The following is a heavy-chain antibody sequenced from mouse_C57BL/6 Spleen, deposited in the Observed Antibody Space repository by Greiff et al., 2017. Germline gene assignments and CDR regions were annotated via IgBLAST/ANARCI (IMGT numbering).Heavy chain of an antibody. Sequence: QVQLKQPGTELVKPGASVKLSCKASGYTFTSYWMHWVKQRPGQGLEWIGNINPSNGGTNYNEKFKSKATLTVDKSSSTAYMQLSSLTSEDSAVYYCARFLAYYGSSYGYFDVWGTGTTVTVSS. V-gene: IGHV1-53*01. CDR2: INPSNGGT. D-gene: IGHD1-1*01. J-gene: IGHJ1*03. CDR3: ARFLAYYGSSYGYFDV. CDR1: GYTFTSYW.